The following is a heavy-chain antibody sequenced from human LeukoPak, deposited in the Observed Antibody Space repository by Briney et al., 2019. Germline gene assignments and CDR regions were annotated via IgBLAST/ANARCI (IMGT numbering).Heavy chain of an antibody. CDR3: ARLSSDGYNYWFDY. CDR2: IIPILGIA. D-gene: IGHD5-24*01. Sequence: GASVKVSCKASGGTFSSYAISWVRQAPGQGLEWMGRIIPILGIANYAQKFQGRVTITADKSTSTAYMELSSLRSEDTAVYYCARLSSDGYNYWFDYWGQGTLVTVSS. J-gene: IGHJ4*02. V-gene: IGHV1-69*04. CDR1: GGTFSSYA.